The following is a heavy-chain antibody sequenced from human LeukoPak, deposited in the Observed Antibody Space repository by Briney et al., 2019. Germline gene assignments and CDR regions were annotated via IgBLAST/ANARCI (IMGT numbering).Heavy chain of an antibody. CDR1: GGSFSSYF. CDR3: ARPRSSGWYGGFDP. Sequence: PSETLSLTCGVSGGSFSSYFWTWIRQSPAKGLEWIGEINESGDTDYNPSLKSRAKISIDTSRSQFSLTLSSVTAADTAMYYCARPRSSGWYGGFDPWGQGTLVTVSS. J-gene: IGHJ5*02. CDR2: INESGDT. D-gene: IGHD6-19*01. V-gene: IGHV4-34*01.